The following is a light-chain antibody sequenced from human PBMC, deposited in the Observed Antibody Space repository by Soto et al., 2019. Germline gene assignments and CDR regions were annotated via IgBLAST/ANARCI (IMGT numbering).Light chain of an antibody. CDR1: QSISSY. J-gene: IGKJ4*01. V-gene: IGKV1-39*01. Sequence: DIQMTQSPSSLSASVGDRVTITCRASQSISSYLNWYQQKPGKAPKLLIYAASSLQSGVPSRFSGSGSGTDFTLTISNLQPEDFATYYCQQSYSTLRAFGGGTKVEIK. CDR3: QQSYSTLRA. CDR2: AAS.